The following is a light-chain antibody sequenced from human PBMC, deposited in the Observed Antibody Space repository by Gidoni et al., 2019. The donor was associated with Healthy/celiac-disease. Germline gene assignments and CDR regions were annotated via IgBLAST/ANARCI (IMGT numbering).Light chain of an antibody. CDR3: QQYNSYSLT. CDR1: QCISSW. CDR2: KAS. J-gene: IGKJ3*01. Sequence: DIQMTQSPSTLSASVGDRVTITCRASQCISSWLAWYQQKPGNAPKLLIYKASSLESGVPSRFSGSGSGTEFTLTISSLQPDDFATYYCQQYNSYSLTFGPGTKVDIK. V-gene: IGKV1-5*03.